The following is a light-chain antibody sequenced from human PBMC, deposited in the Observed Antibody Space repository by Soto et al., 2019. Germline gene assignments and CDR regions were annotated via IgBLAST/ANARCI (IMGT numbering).Light chain of an antibody. CDR2: DAS. Sequence: DIQMTQSPSTLSASVGDRVTITCRASQTISNWLAWYQQKPGKAPTLLIYDASTLERGVPSRFSGTGSGTEFTLSIDSLQPDDFATYYCQQYHTSSSTFGQGTRLEIK. CDR1: QTISNW. J-gene: IGKJ5*01. CDR3: QQYHTSSST. V-gene: IGKV1-5*01.